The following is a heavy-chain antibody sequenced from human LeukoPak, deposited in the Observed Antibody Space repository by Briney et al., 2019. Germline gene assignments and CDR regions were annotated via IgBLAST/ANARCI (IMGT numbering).Heavy chain of an antibody. CDR1: GYTFTGYY. CDR2: INPNSGGT. CDR3: ARGYSSSSWGYYYYYMDV. V-gene: IGHV1-2*02. Sequence: GASVKVSCKASGYTFTGYYMHWVRQAPGQGLEWMGWINPNSGGTNYAQKFQGRVTMTRDTSISTAYMELSRLRSDDTAVYYCARGYSSSSWGYYYYYMDVWGKGTTVTVSS. D-gene: IGHD6-6*01. J-gene: IGHJ6*03.